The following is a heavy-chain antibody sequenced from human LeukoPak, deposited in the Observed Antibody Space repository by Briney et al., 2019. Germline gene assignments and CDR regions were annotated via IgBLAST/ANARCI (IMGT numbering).Heavy chain of an antibody. V-gene: IGHV4-4*07. CDR3: AREVNEKHDAFDM. CDR2: FYFSGSS. D-gene: IGHD2-8*01. Sequence: SETLSLTCSVSSVSINGYYRSWIRQSAGKGLEWLGRFYFSGSSDYNPSLKSRVSMSIDTSQNHFYLRLTSVTAADTGVYFCAREVNEKHDAFDMWGQGTMVAVSS. CDR1: SVSINGYY. J-gene: IGHJ3*02.